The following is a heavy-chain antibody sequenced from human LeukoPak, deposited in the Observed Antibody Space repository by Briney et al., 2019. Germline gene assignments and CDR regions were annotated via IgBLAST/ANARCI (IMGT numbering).Heavy chain of an antibody. CDR2: IYYSGST. J-gene: IGHJ3*02. CDR3: ARDLVTVTKGFDI. CDR1: GGSISSSRYY. Sequence: KPSETLSLTCTVSGGSISSSRYYWGWSRQPPGKGLEWIGSIYYSGSTYYNPSLNSRVTISVDTSKNQFSLKLSSVTAADTAVYYCARDLVTVTKGFDIWGQGTMVSVSS. D-gene: IGHD4-17*01. V-gene: IGHV4-39*07.